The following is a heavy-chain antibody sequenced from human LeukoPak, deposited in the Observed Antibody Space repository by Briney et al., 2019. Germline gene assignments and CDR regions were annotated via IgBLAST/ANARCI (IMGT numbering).Heavy chain of an antibody. D-gene: IGHD1-26*01. CDR2: ISGSGGST. CDR3: AKAVGRYYYYYMDV. J-gene: IGHJ6*03. Sequence: GGPLRLSCAASGFTFSSYAMSWVRQAPGKGLEWVSAISGSGGSTYYADSVKGRFTISRDNSKNTLYLQMNSLRAEDTAVYYCAKAVGRYYYYYMDVWGKGTTVTASS. V-gene: IGHV3-23*01. CDR1: GFTFSSYA.